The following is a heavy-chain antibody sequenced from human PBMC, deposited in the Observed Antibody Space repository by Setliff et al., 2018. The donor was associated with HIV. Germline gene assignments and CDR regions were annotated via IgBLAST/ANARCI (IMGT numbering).Heavy chain of an antibody. CDR3: AKRDYEDSTSYAPFFQY. CDR2: ISGSGGST. CDR1: GFTFSSYA. V-gene: IGHV3-23*01. Sequence: LRLSCAASGFTFSSYAMSWVRQAPGKGLEWVSAISGSGGSTYYADSVKGRFTISRDNSKNTLYLQMNSLRAEDTAVYYCAKRDYEDSTSYAPFFQYWGQGTLVTVSS. D-gene: IGHD3-22*01. J-gene: IGHJ1*01.